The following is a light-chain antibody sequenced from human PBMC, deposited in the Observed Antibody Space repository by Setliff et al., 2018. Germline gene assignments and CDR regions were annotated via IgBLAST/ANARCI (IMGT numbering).Light chain of an antibody. Sequence: QSALTQPAAVSWSPGQSITISCTGTSSDVGGYNYVSWYQQHPGKAPKLMIYEVSKRPSGVSDRFSGSKSGNTASLTISGLQAEDEADYYCLSYTSKTTHALFGGGTKVTVL. CDR3: LSYTSKTTHAL. V-gene: IGLV2-14*01. J-gene: IGLJ2*01. CDR1: SSDVGGYNY. CDR2: EVS.